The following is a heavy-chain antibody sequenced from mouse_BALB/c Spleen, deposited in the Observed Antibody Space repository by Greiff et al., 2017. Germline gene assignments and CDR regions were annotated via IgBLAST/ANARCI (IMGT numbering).Heavy chain of an antibody. CDR1: GFTFSSYG. J-gene: IGHJ2*01. D-gene: IGHD2-3*01. Sequence: EVQRVESGGDLVKPGGSLKLSCAASGFTFSSYGMSWVRQTPDKRLEWVATISSGGSYTYYPDSVKGRFTISRDNAKNTLYLQMSSLKSEDTAMYYCARERGMDDGYLHYWGQGTTLTVSS. V-gene: IGHV5-6*01. CDR2: ISSGGSYT. CDR3: ARERGMDDGYLHY.